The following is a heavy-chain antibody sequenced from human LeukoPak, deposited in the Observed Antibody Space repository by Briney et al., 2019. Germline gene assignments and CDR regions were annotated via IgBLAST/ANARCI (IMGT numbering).Heavy chain of an antibody. V-gene: IGHV3-33*06. CDR3: AKDFYYDSSNYD. CDR2: IWHDGSNK. J-gene: IGHJ4*02. Sequence: GGSLRLSCAASGFTFSSYGMHWVRQAPGKGLQWVALIWHDGSNKYYADSVEGRFTISRDNSKNTLYLHMDSLRAEDTAVYYCAKDFYYDSSNYDWGQGTLVTVSS. CDR1: GFTFSSYG. D-gene: IGHD3-22*01.